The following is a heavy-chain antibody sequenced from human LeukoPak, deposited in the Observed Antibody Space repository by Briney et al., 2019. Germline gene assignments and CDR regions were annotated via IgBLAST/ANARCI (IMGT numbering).Heavy chain of an antibody. D-gene: IGHD6-19*01. J-gene: IGHJ3*02. Sequence: PSETLSLTCTVSGGSISSGSYYWSWIRQPAGKGLEWIGRIYTSGSTNYNPSLKSRVTISVDTSKNQFSLKLSSVTAADTAVYYCARDANSGWYRGGAFGIWGQGTMVTVSS. V-gene: IGHV4-61*02. CDR3: ARDANSGWYRGGAFGI. CDR1: GGSISSGSYY. CDR2: IYTSGST.